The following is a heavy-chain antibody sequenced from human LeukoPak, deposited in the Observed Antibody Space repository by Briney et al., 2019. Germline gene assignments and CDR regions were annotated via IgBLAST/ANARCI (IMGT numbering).Heavy chain of an antibody. CDR1: GFTFSSYG. J-gene: IGHJ4*02. CDR3: AKEIRPNDY. Sequence: PGGSLRLSCAASGFTFSSYGMHWVRQAPGKGLEWVAVISYVGSNKYYADSVKGRFTISRDNSKNTLYLQMNSLRVDDTAVYYCAKEIRPNDYWGQGTLVTVSS. CDR2: ISYVGSNK. V-gene: IGHV3-30*18.